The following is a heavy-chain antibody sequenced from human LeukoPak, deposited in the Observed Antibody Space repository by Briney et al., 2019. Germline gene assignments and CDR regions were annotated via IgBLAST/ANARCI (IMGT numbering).Heavy chain of an antibody. D-gene: IGHD6-19*01. Sequence: GASVKVSCKASGYTFTSYDINWVRQATGQGLEWMGWMNPNSGNIGYAQNFQGRVTITRDTSISTVYMELSSLRSEDTAVYYCARDSARYSSVRYWGQGTLVTVSS. CDR2: MNPNSGNI. CDR3: ARDSARYSSVRY. CDR1: GYTFTSYD. V-gene: IGHV1-8*03. J-gene: IGHJ4*02.